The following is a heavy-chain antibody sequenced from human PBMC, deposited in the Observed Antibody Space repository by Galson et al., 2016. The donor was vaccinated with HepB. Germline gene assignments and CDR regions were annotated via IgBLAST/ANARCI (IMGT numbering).Heavy chain of an antibody. CDR1: GYTFTSSA. Sequence: SVKVSCKASGYTFTSSALHWVRQAPGQRLEWMGWINADNGNTRYSQKFQGRVTITRDASATTAYMELSSLRYEDTAVFYCARDQRGGGSAFDLWGPGTMVIVSS. D-gene: IGHD5-12*01. CDR3: ARDQRGGGSAFDL. J-gene: IGHJ3*01. V-gene: IGHV1-3*01. CDR2: INADNGNT.